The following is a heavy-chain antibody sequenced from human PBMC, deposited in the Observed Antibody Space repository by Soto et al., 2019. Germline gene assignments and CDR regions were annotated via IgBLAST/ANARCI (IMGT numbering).Heavy chain of an antibody. J-gene: IGHJ4*02. D-gene: IGHD5-18*01. CDR3: AKDPRYSYGLGLTV. CDR2: ISGSGGST. Sequence: EVQLLESGGGLVQPGGSLRLSCAASGFTFSSYAMSWVRQAPGKGLEWVSAISGSGGSTYYADSVKGRFTIPRDNSKNTLYLQMNSLRAEDTAVYYCAKDPRYSYGLGLTVWGQGTLVTVSS. CDR1: GFTFSSYA. V-gene: IGHV3-23*01.